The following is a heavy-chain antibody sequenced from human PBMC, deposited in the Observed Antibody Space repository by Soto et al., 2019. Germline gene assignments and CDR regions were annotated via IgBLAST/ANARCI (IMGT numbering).Heavy chain of an antibody. J-gene: IGHJ4*02. D-gene: IGHD4-17*01. Sequence: VQLVESGGGLVKPGGSLRLSCAASGFTFSSYSMNWVRQAPGKGLEWVSSISSSSSYIYYADSVKGRFTISRDNAKNSLYLQMNSLRAEDTAVYYCARDGHDYGDYFDYWGQGTLVTVSS. CDR1: GFTFSSYS. CDR2: ISSSSSYI. CDR3: ARDGHDYGDYFDY. V-gene: IGHV3-21*01.